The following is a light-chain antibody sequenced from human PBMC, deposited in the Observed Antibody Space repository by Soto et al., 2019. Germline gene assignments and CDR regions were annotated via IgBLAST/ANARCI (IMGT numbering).Light chain of an antibody. CDR3: QQSGSSPPYT. CDR1: QTISSNF. Sequence: EIVLTQSPGTLSLSPGERATLSCRASQTISSNFLAWYQQKPGQAPRLLIYGASYRATGIPDRFSGSGSGTDFTLTISRLESEDFVVYYCQQSGSSPPYTFGQGTKLEIK. V-gene: IGKV3-20*01. CDR2: GAS. J-gene: IGKJ2*01.